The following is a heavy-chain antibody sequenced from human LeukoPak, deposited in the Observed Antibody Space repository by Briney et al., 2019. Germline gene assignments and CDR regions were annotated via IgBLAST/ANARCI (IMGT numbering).Heavy chain of an antibody. D-gene: IGHD6-19*01. CDR3: AKSVSGWYYFDY. CDR1: GFTFDDYA. V-gene: IGHV3-9*01. Sequence: GGSLRLSCAASGFTFDDYAMHWVRQAPGKGLEWVSGISWNSGSIGYADSVKGRFTISRDSAKNSLYLQMNSLRAEDTALYYCAKSVSGWYYFDYWGQGTLVTVSS. J-gene: IGHJ4*02. CDR2: ISWNSGSI.